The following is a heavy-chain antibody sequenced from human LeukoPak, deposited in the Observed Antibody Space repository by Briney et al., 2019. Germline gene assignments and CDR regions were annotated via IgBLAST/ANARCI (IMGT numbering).Heavy chain of an antibody. Sequence: GGSLRLSCAAAGFSFNEYAMHWVRQAPGKGLEWVAVIWRDGSNKYYADSVKGRFTVSRDNPKNTLNLQMDSPRVEDTAVYYCARHGSGRKYFDPLDYWGQGTLVTVSS. CDR2: IWRDGSNK. J-gene: IGHJ4*02. CDR1: GFSFNEYA. CDR3: ARHGSGRKYFDPLDY. D-gene: IGHD1-26*01. V-gene: IGHV3-33*08.